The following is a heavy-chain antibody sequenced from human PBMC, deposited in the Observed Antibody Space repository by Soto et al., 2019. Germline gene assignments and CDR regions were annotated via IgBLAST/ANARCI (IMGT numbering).Heavy chain of an antibody. CDR3: ARARGDTSGYHFDI. V-gene: IGHV4-30-4*01. J-gene: IGHJ3*02. CDR2: IYYSGST. D-gene: IGHD3-22*01. CDR1: GGSISSGDYY. Sequence: SETLSLTCTVSGGSISSGDYYWSWIRQPPGKGLACIGYIYYSGSTSYNPSLRSRVIISVDTSKNQFSLKLSSVTAADTAVHYCARARGDTSGYHFDIWGQGTMVTV.